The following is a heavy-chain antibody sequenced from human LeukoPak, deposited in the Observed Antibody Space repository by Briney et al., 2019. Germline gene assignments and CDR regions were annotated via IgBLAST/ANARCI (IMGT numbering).Heavy chain of an antibody. CDR2: IYSGGNT. D-gene: IGHD3-22*01. CDR1: GFTFSSYS. Sequence: GGSLRLSCAASGFTFSSYSMNWLRQAPGKGLEWVSFIYSGGNTHYSDSVKGRFTISRDNSKNTLYLQMNSLRAEDTAVYYCARRAGDYSHPYDYWGQGTLVTVSS. CDR3: ARRAGDYSHPYDY. J-gene: IGHJ4*02. V-gene: IGHV3-53*01.